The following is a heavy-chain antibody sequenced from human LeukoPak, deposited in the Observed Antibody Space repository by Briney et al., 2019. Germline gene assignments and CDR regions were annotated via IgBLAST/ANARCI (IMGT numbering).Heavy chain of an antibody. CDR3: ARGSCPPYWRRNWFDP. J-gene: IGHJ5*02. Sequence: PSETLSLTCAVYGGSFSGYHWSWIRQPPGKGLEWIGEINHSGSTNYNPSLKSRVTISVDTSKNQFSLKLSSVTAADTAVYYCARGSCPPYWRRNWFDPWGQGTLVTVSS. CDR1: GGSFSGYH. CDR2: INHSGST. D-gene: IGHD2-2*01. V-gene: IGHV4-34*01.